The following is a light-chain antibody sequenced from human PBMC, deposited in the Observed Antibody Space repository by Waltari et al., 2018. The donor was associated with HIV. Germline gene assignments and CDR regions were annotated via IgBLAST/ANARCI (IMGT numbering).Light chain of an antibody. CDR3: SSYAGSNNFGV. CDR2: EVS. CDR1: SSDGGGYKY. J-gene: IGLJ2*01. Sequence: QSALTQPPSASGSPGQSVTISCTGTSSDGGGYKYVSWYQQHPGKAPKLMIYEVSKRPSGVPDRFSGSKSGNTASLTVSGLQAEDEADYYCSSYAGSNNFGVFGGGTKLTVL. V-gene: IGLV2-8*01.